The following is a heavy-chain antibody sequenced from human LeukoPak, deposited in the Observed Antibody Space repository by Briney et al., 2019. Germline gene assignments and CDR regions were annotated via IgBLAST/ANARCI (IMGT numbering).Heavy chain of an antibody. V-gene: IGHV1-2*06. CDR3: ARDPNTYYYGSGTDY. CDR1: GYTFTGYY. CDR2: INPNSGGT. Sequence: ASVKVSCKASGYTFTGYYMHWVRQAPGQGLEWMGRINPNSGGTNYAQKFQGRVTMTRDTSISTAYMELSRLRSDDTAVYYCARDPNTYYYGSGTDYWGQGTLVTVSS. J-gene: IGHJ4*02. D-gene: IGHD3-10*01.